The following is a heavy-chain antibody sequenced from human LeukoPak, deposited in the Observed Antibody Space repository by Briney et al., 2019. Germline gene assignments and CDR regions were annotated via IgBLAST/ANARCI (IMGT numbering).Heavy chain of an antibody. CDR1: GFTFSIYS. V-gene: IGHV3-48*02. CDR3: ARVRSSSLNYYFDY. CDR2: IGGTHSNI. J-gene: IGHJ4*02. Sequence: PGGSLRLSCAASGFTFSIYSMNWVRQAPGKGLEWVSYIGGTHSNIYYADSVKGRFTISRDDAKNSLYLQMNSLRDEDTAVYYCARVRSSSLNYYFDYWGQGTLVTVSS. D-gene: IGHD6-6*01.